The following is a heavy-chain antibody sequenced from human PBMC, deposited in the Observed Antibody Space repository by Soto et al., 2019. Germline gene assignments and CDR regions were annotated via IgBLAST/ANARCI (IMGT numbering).Heavy chain of an antibody. D-gene: IGHD6-6*01. CDR3: AKDLGGSSSSPYYYYMDV. V-gene: IGHV3-23*01. J-gene: IGHJ6*03. CDR1: GFTFSSYA. CDR2: ISGSGGST. Sequence: GGSLRLSCAASGFTFSSYAMSWVRQAPGKGLEWVSAISGSGGSTYYADSVKGRFTISRDNSKNTLYLQMNSLRAEDTAVYYCAKDLGGSSSSPYYYYMDVWGKGTTVTVSS.